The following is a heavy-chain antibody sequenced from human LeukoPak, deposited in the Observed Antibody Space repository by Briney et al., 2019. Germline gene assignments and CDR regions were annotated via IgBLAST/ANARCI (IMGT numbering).Heavy chain of an antibody. CDR3: AKDRLGVGKYYYGSGSYGEFGY. CDR1: GFTFSSCG. CDR2: ISYDGSNK. V-gene: IGHV3-30*18. D-gene: IGHD3-10*01. J-gene: IGHJ4*02. Sequence: GGSLRLSCAASGFTFSSCGMHWVRQAPGKGLEWVAVISYDGSNKYYADSVKGRFTISRDNSKNTLYLQMNSLRAEDTAVYYCAKDRLGVGKYYYGSGSYGEFGYWGQGTLVTVSS.